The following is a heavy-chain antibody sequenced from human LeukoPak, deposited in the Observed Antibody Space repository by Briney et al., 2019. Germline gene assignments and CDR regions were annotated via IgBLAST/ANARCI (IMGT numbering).Heavy chain of an antibody. CDR2: ISGTGGNT. CDR3: AKCSRGWYEDY. D-gene: IGHD6-19*01. CDR1: GFTFNSYA. V-gene: IGHV3-23*01. Sequence: GGSLRLSCAASGFTFNSYAMTWVRQAPGKGLEWVSGISGTGGNTNYADSVKGRFTISRDNSKNTLYLQMNSLRAEDTAVYFCAKCSRGWYEDYWGQGTLVTVSS. J-gene: IGHJ4*02.